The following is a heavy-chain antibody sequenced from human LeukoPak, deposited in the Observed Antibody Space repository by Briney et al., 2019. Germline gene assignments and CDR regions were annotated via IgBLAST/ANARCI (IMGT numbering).Heavy chain of an antibody. Sequence: GRSLRLSCAASGFTFNTHAMHWVRQAPGQGLEWVAVISYDGTNKFYADSVKGRFTISRDNSKNTLYLQMNSLRAEDTAVYYCARPGMGFGWSYFDYWGQGTRGTVSS. CDR2: ISYDGTNK. V-gene: IGHV3-30-3*01. CDR3: ARPGMGFGWSYFDY. J-gene: IGHJ4*02. D-gene: IGHD6-19*01. CDR1: GFTFNTHA.